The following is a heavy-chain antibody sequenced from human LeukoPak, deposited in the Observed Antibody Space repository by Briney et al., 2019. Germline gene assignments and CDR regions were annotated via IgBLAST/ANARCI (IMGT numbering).Heavy chain of an antibody. CDR3: ARLLDNDSSGDPDTFDV. Sequence: SETLSLTCTVSGGSMSSHYWSWIRQSPGKGLEWIGYKSYSVRTYYKPSLRSRVTISVDTSKNHFSLSLTSVTAADTAVYYCARLLDNDSSGDPDTFDVWGQGTMVTVSS. CDR2: KSYSVRT. V-gene: IGHV4-59*11. J-gene: IGHJ3*01. D-gene: IGHD3-22*01. CDR1: GGSMSSHY.